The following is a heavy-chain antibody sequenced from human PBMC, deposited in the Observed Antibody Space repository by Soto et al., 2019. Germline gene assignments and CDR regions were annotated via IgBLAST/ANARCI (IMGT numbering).Heavy chain of an antibody. Sequence: QLQLQESGPGLVKPSETLSLICTVSGGSITSRGYYWGWIRQPPGKGLDWIGNIYYSGNTYYNVCLKVRATTSVDQSKHDFSLMITSVTAAYTAASWCGRIEFGRRLVIDYWGQGTLVNVSS. J-gene: IGHJ4*02. D-gene: IGHD3-16*01. CDR3: GRIEFGRRLVIDY. CDR1: GGSITSRGYY. CDR2: IYYSGNT. V-gene: IGHV4-39*02.